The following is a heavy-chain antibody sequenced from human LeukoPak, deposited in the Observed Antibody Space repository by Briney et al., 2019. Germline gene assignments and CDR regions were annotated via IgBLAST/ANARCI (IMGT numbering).Heavy chain of an antibody. CDR3: ARVFLERLTSGYFDS. CDR1: GFTFDDYA. D-gene: IGHD3-3*01. Sequence: PGRSLRLSCAASGFTFDDYAMHWVRQAPGKGLEWDSGISWNSGSIGYADSVKGRFTISRDNAKNSLYLQMNSLRAEDTALYYCARVFLERLTSGYFDSWGQGTLVTVSP. V-gene: IGHV3-9*01. J-gene: IGHJ4*02. CDR2: ISWNSGSI.